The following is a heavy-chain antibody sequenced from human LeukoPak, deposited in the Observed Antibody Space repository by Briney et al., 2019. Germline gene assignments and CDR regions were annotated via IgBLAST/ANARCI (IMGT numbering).Heavy chain of an antibody. J-gene: IGHJ4*02. Sequence: ASVKVSCKASGGTFSSYAISWVRQAPGQGLEWMGGIIPIFGTANYAQKFQGRVTITADESTSTAYMELSSLRSEDTAVYYCASRNSYSSSWYYFDYWGQGTLVTVSS. CDR2: IIPIFGTA. CDR1: GGTFSSYA. D-gene: IGHD6-13*01. V-gene: IGHV1-69*01. CDR3: ASRNSYSSSWYYFDY.